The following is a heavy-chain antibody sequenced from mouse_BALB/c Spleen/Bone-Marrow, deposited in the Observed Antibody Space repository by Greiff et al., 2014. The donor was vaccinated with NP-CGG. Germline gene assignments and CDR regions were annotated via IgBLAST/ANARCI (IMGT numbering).Heavy chain of an antibody. CDR3: ARGLLQYYYAMDY. D-gene: IGHD2-3*01. CDR2: IDPANGNT. V-gene: IGHV14-3*02. Sequence: EVKLMESGAELVKPGASVKLSCTASGFNIKDTYMHWVKQRPEQGLEWIGRIDPANGNTKYDPKFQGKATITADTSSNTAYLQLSSLTSEDTAVYYCARGLLQYYYAMDYWGQETSVTVSS. J-gene: IGHJ4*01. CDR1: GFNIKDTY.